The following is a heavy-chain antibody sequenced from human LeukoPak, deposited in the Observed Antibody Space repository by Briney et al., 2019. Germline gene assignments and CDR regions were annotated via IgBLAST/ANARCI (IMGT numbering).Heavy chain of an antibody. J-gene: IGHJ5*02. Sequence: GGSLRLSCAASGFTFSGFWMHWVRQAPGKGLVWVSCISFDGSDATYADSAKGRFTISRDNAKKTLHLQMDSLTVEDTAVYYCAVSNWMDPWGQGTLVTVSS. CDR3: AVSNWMDP. CDR1: GFTFSGFW. CDR2: ISFDGSDA. V-gene: IGHV3-74*01.